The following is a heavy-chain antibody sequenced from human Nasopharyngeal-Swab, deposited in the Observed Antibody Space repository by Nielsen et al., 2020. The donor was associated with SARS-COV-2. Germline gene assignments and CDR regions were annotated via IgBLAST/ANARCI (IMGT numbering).Heavy chain of an antibody. D-gene: IGHD6-6*01. CDR3: ARGDSSSSTGVDY. Sequence: WIRQPPGKGLEWVAVISYDGSNKYYADSVKGRFTISRDNSKNTLYLQMNSLRAEGTAVYYCARGDSSSSTGVDYWGQGTLVTVSS. J-gene: IGHJ4*02. CDR2: ISYDGSNK. V-gene: IGHV3-30-3*01.